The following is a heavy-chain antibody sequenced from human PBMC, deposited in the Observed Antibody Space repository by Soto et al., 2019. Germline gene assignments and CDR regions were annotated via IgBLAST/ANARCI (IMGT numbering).Heavy chain of an antibody. CDR3: VRKGSGRYSRGSFDF. J-gene: IGHJ3*01. D-gene: IGHD6-19*01. CDR2: FRGGGGSA. V-gene: IGHV3-23*01. CDR1: GFTFSDYD. Sequence: GGSLRLSCAASGFTFSDYDMSWVRQAPGKGLEWVSVFRGGGGSAYYADSVQGRFTISRDNSKNTLYLQMNSLRAEDTAIYYCVRKGSGRYSRGSFDFWGRGTMVTVSS.